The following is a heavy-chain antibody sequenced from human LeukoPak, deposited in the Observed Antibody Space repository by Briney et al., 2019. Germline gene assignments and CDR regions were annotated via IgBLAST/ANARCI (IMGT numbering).Heavy chain of an antibody. CDR3: ARDLSGVTGYTYGRGIDY. CDR1: GFAFSSSG. Sequence: PGGSLRLSCAASGFAFSSSGMSWVRQAPGKGLEWVANIKKDGSEKYYVDSVKGRFTISRDNAKTSLYLQMNSLRAEDTAVYYCARDLSGVTGYTYGRGIDYWGQGTLVTVSS. CDR2: IKKDGSEK. D-gene: IGHD5-18*01. J-gene: IGHJ4*02. V-gene: IGHV3-7*01.